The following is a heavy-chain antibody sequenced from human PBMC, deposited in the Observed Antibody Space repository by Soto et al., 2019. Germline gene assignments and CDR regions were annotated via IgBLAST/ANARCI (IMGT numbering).Heavy chain of an antibody. CDR1: GGSIRGYS. Sequence: TSETLSLTCTVSGGSIRGYSGSWIRQSPGKGLEWIGYVYSGGGTNYSPSFMGRVTISVDTTDNQFSLKLNSVTAADTAVYYCARETYGDYVGYFDHWGQGTLVTVSS. CDR2: VYSGGGT. J-gene: IGHJ4*02. D-gene: IGHD4-17*01. V-gene: IGHV4-59*01. CDR3: ARETYGDYVGYFDH.